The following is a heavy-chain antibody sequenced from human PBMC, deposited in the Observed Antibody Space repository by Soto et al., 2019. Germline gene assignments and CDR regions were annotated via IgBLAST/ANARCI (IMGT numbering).Heavy chain of an antibody. Sequence: EVQLVESGGGLVQPGRSLRLSCAASGFTFDDYAMHWVRQAPGKGLEWVSGISWNSGSIGYADSVKGRFTISRDNAKNALYLQMNSLRAEDTALYYCAKDMAAETLDAFDIWCQGTMVTVSS. D-gene: IGHD6-25*01. CDR1: GFTFDDYA. CDR2: ISWNSGSI. CDR3: AKDMAAETLDAFDI. V-gene: IGHV3-9*01. J-gene: IGHJ3*02.